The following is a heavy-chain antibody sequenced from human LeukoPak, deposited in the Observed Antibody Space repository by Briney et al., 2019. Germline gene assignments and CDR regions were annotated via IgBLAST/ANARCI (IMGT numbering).Heavy chain of an antibody. CDR3: ARDRDGYCSGGSCYSGGFDV. V-gene: IGHV3-33*08. CDR2: IWYDGSKK. CDR1: ALPPSNYA. Sequence: GGSLRLSCAASALPPSNYAMSWVRQAPGKGLEWVAVIWYDGSKKYYADSVKGRFTISRDNSMNTLYLQMNSLRAEDTAVYYCARDRDGYCSGGSCYSGGFDVWGQGTTVTVSS. D-gene: IGHD2-15*01. J-gene: IGHJ6*02.